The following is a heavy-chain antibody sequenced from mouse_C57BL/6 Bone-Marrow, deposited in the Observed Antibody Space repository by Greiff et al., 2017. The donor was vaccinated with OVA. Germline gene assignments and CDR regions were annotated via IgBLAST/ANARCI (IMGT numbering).Heavy chain of an antibody. Sequence: VQLQQSGPGLVQPSQSLSITCTVSGFSLTSYGVHWVRQSPGKGLEWLGVIWSGGSTDYNAAFISRLSIGKDNSKSQVFFKMNSLQADDTAIYYCASRYYGPWYFDVWGTGTTVTVSS. V-gene: IGHV2-2*01. J-gene: IGHJ1*03. CDR1: GFSLTSYG. CDR2: IWSGGST. CDR3: ASRYYGPWYFDV. D-gene: IGHD1-1*01.